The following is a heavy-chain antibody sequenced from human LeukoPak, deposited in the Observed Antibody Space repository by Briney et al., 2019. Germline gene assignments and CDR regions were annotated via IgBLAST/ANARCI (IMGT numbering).Heavy chain of an antibody. CDR1: GYTFTSFD. CDR3: ARGTRSQDP. J-gene: IGHJ5*02. Sequence: GASVKVSCRASGYTFTSFDINWVRQAPGQGLEWMGWMNPNSGNTGYAQKFQGRVTMTRNTSISTAHMDLSSLRSEDTAVYYCARGTRSQDPWGQGTLVTVSS. D-gene: IGHD4-11*01. CDR2: MNPNSGNT. V-gene: IGHV1-8*02.